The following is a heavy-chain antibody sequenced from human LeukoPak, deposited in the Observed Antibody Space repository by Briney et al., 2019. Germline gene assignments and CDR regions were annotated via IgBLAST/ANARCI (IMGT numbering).Heavy chain of an antibody. CDR1: GGSISSYY. D-gene: IGHD5-24*01. J-gene: IGHJ6*03. CDR2: IYTSGST. V-gene: IGHV4-4*07. Sequence: SETLSLTCTVSGGSISSYYWSWIRQPAGKGLEWIGRIYTSGSTNYNPSLKSRVTISVDTSKNQFSLKLSSVTAADTAVYYCARDRAGYNWGYYYYMDVWGKGTTVTVSS. CDR3: ARDRAGYNWGYYYYMDV.